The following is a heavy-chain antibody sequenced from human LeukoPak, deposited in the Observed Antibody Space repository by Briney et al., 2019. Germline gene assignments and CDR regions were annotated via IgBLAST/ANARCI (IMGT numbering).Heavy chain of an antibody. CDR1: GFTFSSYA. Sequence: GRSLRLSCAASGFTFSSYAMSWVRQAPGKGLEWVSAISGSGGSTYYADSVKGRFTISRDNSKNTLYLQMNSLRAEDTAVYYCAKDQKSGVDTAMASWGQGTLVTVSS. CDR3: AKDQKSGVDTAMAS. D-gene: IGHD5-18*01. J-gene: IGHJ4*02. V-gene: IGHV3-23*01. CDR2: ISGSGGST.